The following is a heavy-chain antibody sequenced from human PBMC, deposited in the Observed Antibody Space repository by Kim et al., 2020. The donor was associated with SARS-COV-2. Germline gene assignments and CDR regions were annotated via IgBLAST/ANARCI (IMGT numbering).Heavy chain of an antibody. CDR3: AKNQLGRGPFGEGGYYYYGMDV. CDR1: GFTFSSYG. Sequence: GGSLRLSCAASGFTFSSYGMHWVRQAPGKGLEWVAVISYDGSNKYYADSVKGRFTISRDNSKNTLYLQMNSLRAEDTAVYYCAKNQLGRGPFGEGGYYYYGMDVWGQGTTVTVSS. D-gene: IGHD3-10*01. V-gene: IGHV3-30*18. CDR2: ISYDGSNK. J-gene: IGHJ6*02.